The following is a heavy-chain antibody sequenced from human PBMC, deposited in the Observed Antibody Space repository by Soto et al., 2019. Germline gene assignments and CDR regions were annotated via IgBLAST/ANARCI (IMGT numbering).Heavy chain of an antibody. CDR1: DFTFSNAW. V-gene: IGHV3-15*07. D-gene: IGHD3-22*01. CDR2: IKSKTDGGTT. J-gene: IGHJ4*02. Sequence: PGGSLRLPCAASDFTFSNAWMNWVRQAPGKGLEWVGRIKSKTDGGTTDYAAPVKGRFTISRDDSKNTLYLQMNSLKTEETAVYYCTTTNYYDSSGYPYPKYYFDYWGQGTLVTVSS. CDR3: TTTNYYDSSGYPYPKYYFDY.